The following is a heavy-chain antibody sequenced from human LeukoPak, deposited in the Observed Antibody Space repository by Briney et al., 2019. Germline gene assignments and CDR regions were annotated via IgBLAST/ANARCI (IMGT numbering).Heavy chain of an antibody. D-gene: IGHD6-19*01. V-gene: IGHV3-7*01. Sequence: GGSLRLSCVASGFTFSCYWMTWVRQAPGKGLEWVANIKEDGSEKYYVDSVKGRFSISRDNAKNSLFLQMNSPRAEDTAVYYCARDRYSSKWGQGTLVTVSS. J-gene: IGHJ1*01. CDR2: IKEDGSEK. CDR1: GFTFSCYW. CDR3: ARDRYSSK.